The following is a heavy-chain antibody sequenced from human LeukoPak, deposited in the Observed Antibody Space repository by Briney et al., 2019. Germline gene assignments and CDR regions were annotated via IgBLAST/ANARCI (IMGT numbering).Heavy chain of an antibody. CDR2: IYSGGST. J-gene: IGHJ5*02. D-gene: IGHD6-13*01. Sequence: PGGSLRLSCAASGFTVSCNYMSWVRPAPGKGLEGGSVIYSGGSTYYADSVKGRFTISRDNSKNTLYLQMNSLRAEDTAVYYCARDVHSSSWYNWFDPWGQGTLVTVSS. CDR1: GFTVSCNY. CDR3: ARDVHSSSWYNWFDP. V-gene: IGHV3-53*01.